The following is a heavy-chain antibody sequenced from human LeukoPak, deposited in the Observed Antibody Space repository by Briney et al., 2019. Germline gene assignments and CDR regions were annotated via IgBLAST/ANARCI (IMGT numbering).Heavy chain of an antibody. CDR1: GFTFSDYY. Sequence: PGGSLRLSCAASGFTFSDYYMSWIRQAPGKGLEWVSYISSSGSTIYYADSVKGRFTISRDNAKNSLYLQMNSLRAEDTAVYYCASLPHVDTAMVDNSGPDAFDIWGQGTMVTVSS. J-gene: IGHJ3*02. CDR2: ISSSGSTI. CDR3: ASLPHVDTAMVDNSGPDAFDI. V-gene: IGHV3-11*01. D-gene: IGHD5-18*01.